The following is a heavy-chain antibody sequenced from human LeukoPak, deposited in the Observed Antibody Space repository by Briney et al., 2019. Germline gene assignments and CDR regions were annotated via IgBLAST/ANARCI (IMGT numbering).Heavy chain of an antibody. CDR3: ARLNWNYYYYMDV. Sequence: GGSLRLSCAASGFTFSSYEMNWVRQAPGKGLEWVSYISSSGSTIYYADSVKGRFTISRDNAKNSLYLQMNSLRAEDTAVYYCARLNWNYYYYMDVWGKGTTVTVSS. J-gene: IGHJ6*03. D-gene: IGHD1-20*01. V-gene: IGHV3-48*03. CDR1: GFTFSSYE. CDR2: ISSSGSTI.